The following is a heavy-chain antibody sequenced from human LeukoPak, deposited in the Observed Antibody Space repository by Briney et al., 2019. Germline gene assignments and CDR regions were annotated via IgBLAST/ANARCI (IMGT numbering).Heavy chain of an antibody. V-gene: IGHV1-2*04. CDR1: GYTFTGYT. J-gene: IGHJ4*02. Sequence: ASVKVSCKASGYTFTGYTVHWVRQAPGQGLDWMGWVNPKSGATNYAQKFKGWVTMTRDTSISTAYMELSRLTPDDTAVYYCARVNYGSGTHFDYWGQGTLVTVSS. D-gene: IGHD3-10*01. CDR2: VNPKSGAT. CDR3: ARVNYGSGTHFDY.